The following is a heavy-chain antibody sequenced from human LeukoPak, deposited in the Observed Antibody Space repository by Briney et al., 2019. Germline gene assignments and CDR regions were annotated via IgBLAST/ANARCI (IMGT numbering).Heavy chain of an antibody. CDR2: ISAYNGNT. CDR1: GYTFASYG. Sequence: ASVNVSCKAPGYTFASYGIIWVRQAHGQGIEWMGWISAYNGNTNYAQKLQGRVTMTTDTSTSTAYMELRSLRSDDTAVYYCAYGDHKAAVFDYWGQGTLVTVSS. CDR3: AYGDHKAAVFDY. J-gene: IGHJ4*02. V-gene: IGHV1-18*01. D-gene: IGHD4-17*01.